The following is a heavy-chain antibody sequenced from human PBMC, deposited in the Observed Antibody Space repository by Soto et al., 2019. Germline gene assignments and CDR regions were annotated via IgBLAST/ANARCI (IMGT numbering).Heavy chain of an antibody. Sequence: WGSLRLSCAASGFTFISYAIHFFRHSPCKWLEWVAVISYDGSNKYYADSVKGRFTISRDNSKNTLYLQMNSLRAEDTAVYYCAREMVLRYFGSPAYWGQGTLVTVSS. D-gene: IGHD3-9*01. J-gene: IGHJ4*02. CDR2: ISYDGSNK. CDR1: GFTFISYA. CDR3: AREMVLRYFGSPAY. V-gene: IGHV3-30-3*01.